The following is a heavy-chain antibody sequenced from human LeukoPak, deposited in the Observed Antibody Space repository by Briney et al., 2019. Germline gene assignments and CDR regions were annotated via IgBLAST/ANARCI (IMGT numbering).Heavy chain of an antibody. J-gene: IGHJ6*02. V-gene: IGHV3-23*01. CDR1: GFTFSSYA. CDR2: ISGSGGST. CDR3: AKARLAVADYYYGMDV. D-gene: IGHD6-19*01. Sequence: GGSLRLSCAASGFTFSSYAMSWVRQAPGKGLEWVSAISGSGGSTYYADSVKGRFTISRDNSRNTLYLQMNSLRAEDTAVYYCAKARLAVADYYYGMDVWGQGTTVTVSS.